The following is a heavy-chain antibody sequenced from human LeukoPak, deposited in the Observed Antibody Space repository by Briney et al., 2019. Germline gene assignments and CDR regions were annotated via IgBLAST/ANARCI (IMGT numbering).Heavy chain of an antibody. J-gene: IGHJ3*02. CDR3: ASTASNGGAFDI. CDR1: GGSISSGFYY. D-gene: IGHD3-22*01. V-gene: IGHV4-61*02. CDR2: IYTSGST. Sequence: PSQTLSLTCTVSGGSISSGFYYWSWIRQPAGKGLEWIGRIYTSGSTKYSSSLKSRVTMSMDTSKNQFSLNLSSVTAADRAPYYCASTASNGGAFDIWGQGTVVTVSS.